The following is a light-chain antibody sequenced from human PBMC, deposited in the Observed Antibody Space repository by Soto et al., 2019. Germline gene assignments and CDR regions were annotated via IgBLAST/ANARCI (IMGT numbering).Light chain of an antibody. CDR1: QHVSSN. J-gene: IGKJ2*01. V-gene: IGKV3-15*01. CDR3: QLYNNWPYT. CDR2: RAS. Sequence: EIVMTQSPATLSVSPGGSATLSFRASQHVSSNFAWYRQKPGQAPTLLIYRASTRATGIPARFSGSGSGTEFTLTISSLQSEDFAVYYCQLYNNWPYTFGQGTKLEIK.